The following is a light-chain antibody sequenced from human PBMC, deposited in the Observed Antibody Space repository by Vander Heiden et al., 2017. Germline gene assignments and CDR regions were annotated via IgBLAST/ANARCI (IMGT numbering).Light chain of an antibody. V-gene: IGKV1-39*01. Sequence: DIHMTQSPSSLSASVGDRVTITCRSSQSISNYLNWYHQKPGKAPNLLIYDAASLQSGVPSRCSGSGAGTDCTITSSSLQPEDVATYYCQQSYSAPLTFGRGTRVEIK. CDR3: QQSYSAPLT. CDR1: QSISNY. J-gene: IGKJ1*01. CDR2: DAA.